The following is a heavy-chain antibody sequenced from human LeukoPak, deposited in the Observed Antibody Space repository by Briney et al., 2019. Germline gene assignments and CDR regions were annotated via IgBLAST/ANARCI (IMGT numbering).Heavy chain of an antibody. V-gene: IGHV1-18*04. Sequence: ASVKVSCKASGYTFTGYYMHWVRQAPGQGLEWMGWISAYNGNTNYAQKLQGRVTMTTDTSTSTAYMELRSLRSDDTAVYYCARATYYFDYWGQGTLVTVSS. J-gene: IGHJ4*02. CDR2: ISAYNGNT. CDR1: GYTFTGYY. CDR3: ARATYYFDY.